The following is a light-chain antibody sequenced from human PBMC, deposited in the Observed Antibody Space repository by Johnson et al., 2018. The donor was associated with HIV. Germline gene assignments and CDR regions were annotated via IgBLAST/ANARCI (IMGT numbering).Light chain of an antibody. CDR2: ENN. Sequence: QSVLTQPPSVSAAPGQKVTISCSGSSSNIGNNYVSWYQQLPGTAHKLLIYENNKRPSGIPDRFSGSKSGPSATLGITGLQTGDEADYYCGTWDNSLTPFYVFGTATKVTVL. V-gene: IGLV1-51*02. CDR3: GTWDNSLTPFYV. J-gene: IGLJ1*01. CDR1: SSNIGNNY.